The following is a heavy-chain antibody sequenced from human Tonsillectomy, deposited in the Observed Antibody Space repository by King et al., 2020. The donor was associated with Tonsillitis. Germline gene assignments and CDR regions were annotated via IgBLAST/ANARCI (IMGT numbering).Heavy chain of an antibody. D-gene: IGHD3-22*01. CDR1: GYNFTSYW. CDR2: SDPSDSYT. Sequence: VQLVQAGAEVKKPGESLRISCKGSGYNFTSYWISWVRQMPGKGLEWMGRSDPSDSYTNYSPSFQGHVTISADTSISTAYLQWSSLKASDTAMYSCARPLRYDSTGYMAYWGQGTLVTVSS. V-gene: IGHV5-10-1*03. J-gene: IGHJ4*02. CDR3: ARPLRYDSTGYMAY.